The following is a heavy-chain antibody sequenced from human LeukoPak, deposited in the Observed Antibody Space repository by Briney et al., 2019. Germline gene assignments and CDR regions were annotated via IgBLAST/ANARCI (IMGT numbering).Heavy chain of an antibody. J-gene: IGHJ4*02. V-gene: IGHV3-30-3*01. CDR1: GFTFSSYA. CDR3: ARDGIVVVPAATPYYFDY. Sequence: GGSLSLSCAASGFTFSSYAMHWVRQAPGKGLEWVAVISYDGSNKYYADSVKGRFTISRDNSKNALYLQMNSPRAEDTAVYYCARDGIVVVPAATPYYFDYWGQGTLVTVSS. CDR2: ISYDGSNK. D-gene: IGHD2-2*01.